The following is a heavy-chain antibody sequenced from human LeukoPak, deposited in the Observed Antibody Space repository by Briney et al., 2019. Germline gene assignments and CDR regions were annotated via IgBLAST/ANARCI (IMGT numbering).Heavy chain of an antibody. CDR1: GGSISSYY. J-gene: IGHJ6*03. Sequence: SETLSLTCTVSGGSISSYYWSWIRQPPGKGLEWIGYMYYSGSTNYNPSLKSRVTISVDMSKNQVSLKLSPVTAADTAVYWVGQQLVGRKYYYYMDVWGKGTTVTISS. D-gene: IGHD6-13*01. CDR3: GQQLVGRKYYYYMDV. CDR2: MYYSGST. V-gene: IGHV4-59*01.